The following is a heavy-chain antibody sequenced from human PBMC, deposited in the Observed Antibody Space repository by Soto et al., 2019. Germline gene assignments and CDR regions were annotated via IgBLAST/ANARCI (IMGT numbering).Heavy chain of an antibody. CDR1: GYRFTSYG. V-gene: IGHV1-18*01. Sequence: QVQLVQSGAEVKNPGASVKVSCKASGYRFTSYGIGWVRQAPGQGLEWMGWINAYNVNTNYSQNLQGRVALTTHTSTRTAYMELRSLTSTATAVYYCAMVDVYVTPSPQHVWGRGTTVTVS. CDR2: INAYNVNT. D-gene: IGHD3-16*01. CDR3: AMVDVYVTPSPQHV. J-gene: IGHJ6*02.